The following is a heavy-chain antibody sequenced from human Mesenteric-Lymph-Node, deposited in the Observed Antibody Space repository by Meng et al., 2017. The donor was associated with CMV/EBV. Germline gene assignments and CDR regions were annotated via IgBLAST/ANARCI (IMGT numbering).Heavy chain of an antibody. CDR2: INHSGST. D-gene: IGHD2-2*01. V-gene: IGHV4-34*01. CDR3: ARQTLGNCSSTSCYEHFDY. Sequence: SETLSLTCAVYGGSFSGYYWSWIRQPPGKGLEWIGEINHSGSTNYNPSLKSRVTISVDTSKNQFSLKLSSVTAADTAVYYCARQTLGNCSSTSCYEHFDYWGQGTLVTVSS. J-gene: IGHJ4*02. CDR1: GGSFSGYY.